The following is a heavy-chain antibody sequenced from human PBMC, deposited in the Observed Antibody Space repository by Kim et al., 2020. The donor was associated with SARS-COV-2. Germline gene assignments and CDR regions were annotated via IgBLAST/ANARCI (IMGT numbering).Heavy chain of an antibody. V-gene: IGHV3-33*06. J-gene: IGHJ4*02. CDR1: GFTFSNYG. CDR3: ANNFDY. CDR2: IWHDGSDE. Sequence: GGSLRLSCTASGFTFSNYGMHWVRQAPGKGLVWVAVIWHDGSDEYYTDSVKGRFTIFRDNSKNMLYLQMNSLRADDTGIYYCANNFDYWGQGTLVTVS.